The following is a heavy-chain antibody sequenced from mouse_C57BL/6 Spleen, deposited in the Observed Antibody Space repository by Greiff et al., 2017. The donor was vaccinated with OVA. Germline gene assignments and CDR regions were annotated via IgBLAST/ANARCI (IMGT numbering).Heavy chain of an antibody. CDR2: IYPGNSDT. CDR1: GYTFTSYW. CDR3: TRSYGSSYGWYFDV. J-gene: IGHJ1*03. D-gene: IGHD1-1*01. V-gene: IGHV1-5*01. Sequence: EVQLQQSGTVLARPGASVKMSCKTSGYTFTSYWMHWVKQRPGQGLEWIGAIYPGNSDTSYNQKFKGKAKLTAVTSASTAYMELSSLTNEDSAVYYCTRSYGSSYGWYFDVWGTGTTVTVSS.